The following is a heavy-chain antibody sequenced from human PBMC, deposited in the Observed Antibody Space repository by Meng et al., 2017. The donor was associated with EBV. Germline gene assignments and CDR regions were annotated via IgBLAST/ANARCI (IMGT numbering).Heavy chain of an antibody. CDR2: IIPICGTA. Sequence: QVLLVQAGAGVEKPGDSVTVSCKASGGTFSSYAISWVRQAPGQGLEWMGGIIPICGTANNAQKIQGGVMIIADKSTSTAYMELSSLRSEDTAVYYWARAEIAAAGRLDYWGQGTLVTVSS. J-gene: IGHJ4*02. D-gene: IGHD6-13*01. CDR1: GGTFSSYA. V-gene: IGHV1-69*06. CDR3: ARAEIAAAGRLDY.